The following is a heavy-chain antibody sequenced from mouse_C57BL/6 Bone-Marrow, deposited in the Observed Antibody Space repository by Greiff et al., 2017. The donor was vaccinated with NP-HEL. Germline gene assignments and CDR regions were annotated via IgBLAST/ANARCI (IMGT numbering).Heavy chain of an antibody. V-gene: IGHV1-18*01. CDR2: INPNNGGT. CDR3: ARQGGQLRLREFAY. Sequence: EVQLQQSGPELVKPGASVKIPCKASGYTFTDYNMDWVKQSHGKSLEWIGDINPNNGGTIYNQKFKGKATLTVDKPSSTAYMELRSLTSEDTAVYYCARQGGQLRLREFAYWGQGTLVTVSA. D-gene: IGHD3-2*02. J-gene: IGHJ3*01. CDR1: GYTFTDYN.